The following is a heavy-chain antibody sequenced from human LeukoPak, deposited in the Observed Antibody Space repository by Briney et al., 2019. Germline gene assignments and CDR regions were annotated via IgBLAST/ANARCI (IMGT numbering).Heavy chain of an antibody. V-gene: IGHV3-7*01. CDR2: IKEDGSVE. CDR3: ARIYYFVGLYAFDI. Sequence: GGSLGLSCAASRFTFSNHWMSWVRQAPGKGLEWVANIKEDGSVEYYVDSVKGRFTISRDNAKNSLFLQMNSLRAEDTAVYYCARIYYFVGLYAFDIWGQGTMVTVSS. CDR1: RFTFSNHW. D-gene: IGHD3-10*02. J-gene: IGHJ3*02.